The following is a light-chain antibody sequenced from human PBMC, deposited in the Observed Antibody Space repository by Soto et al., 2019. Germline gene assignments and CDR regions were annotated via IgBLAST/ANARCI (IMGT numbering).Light chain of an antibody. Sequence: PGETDTLSCRASQSVSSNYLAWYQQKPGQTPKVLIYRASTRATGIPDRFSGSGSGTDFTLTISRLEAEDFAVYYCQQYGSSPFTFGGGTKVDIK. CDR3: QQYGSSPFT. V-gene: IGKV3-20*01. CDR2: RAS. CDR1: QSVSSNY. J-gene: IGKJ4*01.